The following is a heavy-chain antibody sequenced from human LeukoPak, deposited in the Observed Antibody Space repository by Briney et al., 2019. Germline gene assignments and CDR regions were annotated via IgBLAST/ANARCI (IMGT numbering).Heavy chain of an antibody. CDR1: GFTFSSYG. CDR3: ARSTAGYGY. J-gene: IGHJ4*02. V-gene: IGHV3-33*01. CDR2: IWYDGSNK. Sequence: GGSLRLSCAASGFTFSSYGMHWVRQAPGKGLEWAAVIWYDGSNKYYADSVKGRFTISRDNSKNTLYLQMNSLRAEDTAVYYCARSTAGYGYWGQGTLVTVSS. D-gene: IGHD5-18*01.